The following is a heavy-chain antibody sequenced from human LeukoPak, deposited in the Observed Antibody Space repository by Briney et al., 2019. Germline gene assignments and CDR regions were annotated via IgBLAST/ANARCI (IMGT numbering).Heavy chain of an antibody. V-gene: IGHV3-30*01. CDR3: ARDGGGIAARPDYDFDY. CDR2: ISYDGSNK. Sequence: PGGSLRLSCAASGFTFSSYAMHWVRQAPGKGLEWVAVISYDGSNKYYADSVKGRFTISRDNSKNTLYLQMNSLRAEDTAVYYCARDGGGIAARPDYDFDYWGQGTLVTVSS. D-gene: IGHD6-6*01. J-gene: IGHJ4*02. CDR1: GFTFSSYA.